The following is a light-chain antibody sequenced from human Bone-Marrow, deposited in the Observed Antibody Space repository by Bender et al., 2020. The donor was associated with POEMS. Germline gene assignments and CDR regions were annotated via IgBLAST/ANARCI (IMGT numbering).Light chain of an antibody. CDR2: DVD. CDR3: SSFTSSNTYV. J-gene: IGLJ1*01. CDR1: SSDVGGYNY. V-gene: IGLV2-14*01. Sequence: QSALTQPASVSGSPGQSITISCTGTSSDVGGYNYVSWYQQHPGKAPKLMIYDVDNRPSGVSNRFSGSKSGNTASLTISGLLAEDEADYYCSSFTSSNTYVFGTGTKVTVL.